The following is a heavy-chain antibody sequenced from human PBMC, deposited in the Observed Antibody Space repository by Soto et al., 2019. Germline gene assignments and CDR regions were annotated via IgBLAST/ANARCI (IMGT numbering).Heavy chain of an antibody. CDR1: GFTFGSYA. CDR2: ISFGGGST. V-gene: IGHV3-23*01. D-gene: IGHD6-19*01. Sequence: EVQLLESGGGLVQPGGSLRLSCAASGFTFGSYAMTWVRQAPGKGLEWVSAISFGGGSTYYADSVKGRSTISRDNSKNTLYLQMTSLRAEDTAIYYCATDSFRSGIAVAGNYWGQGTLVTVSS. J-gene: IGHJ4*02. CDR3: ATDSFRSGIAVAGNY.